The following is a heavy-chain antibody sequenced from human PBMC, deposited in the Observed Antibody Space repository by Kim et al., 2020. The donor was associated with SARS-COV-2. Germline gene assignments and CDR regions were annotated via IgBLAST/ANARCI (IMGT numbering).Heavy chain of an antibody. CDR3: ARDRIGHCSSTSCSLHFDY. Sequence: SETLSLTCTVSGGSISSHSWSWIRQPPGKGLEWIGYTYYSGSTNYNPSLKSRVTISVDTSKNQLSLKLSSVTAADAAVYYCARDRIGHCSSTSCSLHFDYWGQGTLVTVSS. V-gene: IGHV4-59*11. CDR1: GGSISSHS. CDR2: TYYSGST. J-gene: IGHJ4*02. D-gene: IGHD2-2*01.